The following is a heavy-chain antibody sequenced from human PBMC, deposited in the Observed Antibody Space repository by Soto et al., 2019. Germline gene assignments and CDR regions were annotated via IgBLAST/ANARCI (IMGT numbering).Heavy chain of an antibody. CDR3: AKDHESDY. CDR1: GFTFRSYA. J-gene: IGHJ4*02. Sequence: PGGSQRHSCTSSGFTFRSYAMIWIRQAPGKGLEWVSAISGSGGGTYYVDSVKGRFTISRDNSKNTLFLQMNSLRAEDSALYYCAKDHESDYWGQGTLVTVSS. V-gene: IGHV3-23*01. CDR2: ISGSGGGT.